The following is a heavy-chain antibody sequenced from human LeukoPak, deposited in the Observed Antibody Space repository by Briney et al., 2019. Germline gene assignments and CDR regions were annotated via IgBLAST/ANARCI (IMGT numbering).Heavy chain of an antibody. Sequence: ASVKVSCKASGYTFTSYDINWVRQATGQGLEWMGWMNPNSGNTGYAQKFQGRVTITRDTSASTAYMELSSLRSEDMAVYYCARGGTRYFDWFVYWGQGTLVTVSS. D-gene: IGHD3-9*01. CDR2: MNPNSGNT. CDR3: ARGGTRYFDWFVY. J-gene: IGHJ4*02. V-gene: IGHV1-8*01. CDR1: GYTFTSYD.